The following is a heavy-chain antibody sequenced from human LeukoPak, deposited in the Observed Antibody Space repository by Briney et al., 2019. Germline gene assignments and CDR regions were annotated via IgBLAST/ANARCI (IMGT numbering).Heavy chain of an antibody. Sequence: SETLSLTCTVSGGSISSFYWSWIRQPAGKGLEWIGRIYSGGITNYSPSLKRRVTMSVDTSNNQFSLKLTSMTAADTAVYYCARNPCGGGTCHHYFDYWGQGTLVTVSS. V-gene: IGHV4-4*07. CDR3: ARNPCGGGTCHHYFDY. CDR2: IYSGGIT. CDR1: GGSISSFY. D-gene: IGHD2-21*01. J-gene: IGHJ4*02.